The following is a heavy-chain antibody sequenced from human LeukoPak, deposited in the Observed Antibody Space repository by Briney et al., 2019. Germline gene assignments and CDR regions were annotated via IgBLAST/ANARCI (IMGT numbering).Heavy chain of an antibody. J-gene: IGHJ3*02. Sequence: ASVKVSCKASGYTFTSYDINWVRQATGRGLEWMGWMNPNSGNTGYAQKFQGRVTMTRNTSISTAYMELSSLRSEDTAVYYCASILVVTLSGAFDIWGQGTMVTVSS. CDR3: ASILVVTLSGAFDI. CDR1: GYTFTSYD. D-gene: IGHD3-22*01. CDR2: MNPNSGNT. V-gene: IGHV1-8*01.